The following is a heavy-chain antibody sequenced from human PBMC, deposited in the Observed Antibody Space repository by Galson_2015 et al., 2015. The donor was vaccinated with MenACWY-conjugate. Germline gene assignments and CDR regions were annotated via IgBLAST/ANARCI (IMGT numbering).Heavy chain of an antibody. Sequence: SLRLSCAASGFTFSNSAMHWVRQAPGKGLEYVSGISSDGGSTFYGDSVKDRFTISRDNSKNTLYLQMSSLRDEDTALYYCVKGGIYSRDAFDIRGQGTMVTVSS. CDR2: ISSDGGST. CDR1: GFTFSNSA. D-gene: IGHD5-12*01. CDR3: VKGGIYSRDAFDI. J-gene: IGHJ3*02. V-gene: IGHV3-64D*09.